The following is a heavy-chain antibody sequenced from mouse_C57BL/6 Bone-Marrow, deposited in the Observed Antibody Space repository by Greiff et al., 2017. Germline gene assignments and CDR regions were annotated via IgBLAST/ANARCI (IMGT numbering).Heavy chain of an antibody. Sequence: LQESGAELARPGASVKLSCKASGYTFTSYGISWVKQRTGQGLEWIGEIYPRSGNTYYNEKFKGKATLTADKSSSTAYMELRSLTSEDSAVYFCARDGYYFLGYAMDYWGQGTSVTVSS. CDR2: IYPRSGNT. CDR1: GYTFTSYG. D-gene: IGHD2-3*01. J-gene: IGHJ4*01. V-gene: IGHV1-81*01. CDR3: ARDGYYFLGYAMDY.